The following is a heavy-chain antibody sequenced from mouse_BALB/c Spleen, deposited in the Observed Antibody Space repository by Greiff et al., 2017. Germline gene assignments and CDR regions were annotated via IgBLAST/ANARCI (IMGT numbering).Heavy chain of an antibody. D-gene: IGHD1-1*01. CDR1: GYSITSDYA. CDR2: ISYSGST. J-gene: IGHJ2*01. CDR3: ASTVVAYYFDY. V-gene: IGHV3-2*02. Sequence: DVKLVESGPGLVKPSQSLSLTCTVTGYSITSDYAWNWIRQFPGNKLEWMGYISYSGSTSYNPSLKSRISITRDTSKNQFFLQLNSVTTEDTATYYCASTVVAYYFDYWGQGTTLTVSS.